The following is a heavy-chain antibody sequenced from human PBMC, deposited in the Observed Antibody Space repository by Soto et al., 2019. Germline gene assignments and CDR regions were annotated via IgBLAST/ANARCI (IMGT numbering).Heavy chain of an antibody. J-gene: IGHJ4*02. V-gene: IGHV3-23*01. CDR1: GFTFSSYA. CDR2: ISGSGGST. Sequence: EVQLLESGGGLVQPGGSLRLSCAASGFTFSSYAMSWVRQAPGKGLEWVSAISGSGGSTYYADSVKGRFTISRDNSKNTLDLQMNSLRAEDTAVYYCAKDRDIVLVPAAIGYFDYWGQGTLVTVSS. CDR3: AKDRDIVLVPAAIGYFDY. D-gene: IGHD2-2*01.